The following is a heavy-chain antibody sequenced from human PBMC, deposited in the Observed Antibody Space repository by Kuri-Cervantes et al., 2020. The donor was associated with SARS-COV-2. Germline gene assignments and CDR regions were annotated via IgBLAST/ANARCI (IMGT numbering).Heavy chain of an antibody. D-gene: IGHD6-13*01. CDR2: IWYDGSNK. Sequence: GGSLRLSCAASGFNFSRTDMHWVRQAPGKGLEWVAVIWYDGSNKYYADSVKGRFTISRDNSKNTLYLQMNSLRAEDTAVYYCARSIRGSWYVFDYWGQGTLVTVSS. CDR3: ARSIRGSWYVFDY. J-gene: IGHJ4*02. CDR1: GFNFSRTD. V-gene: IGHV3-33*08.